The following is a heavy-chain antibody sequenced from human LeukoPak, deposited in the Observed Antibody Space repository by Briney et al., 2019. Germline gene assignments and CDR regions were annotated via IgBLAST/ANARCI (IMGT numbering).Heavy chain of an antibody. J-gene: IGHJ6*02. CDR1: GYTFTVYY. D-gene: IGHD3-22*01. Sequence: ASVKVSCKASGYTFTVYYMHWVRQAPGQGREWMGWINPNSGGTNYAQKFQGRVTMTRDTSISTAYMELSRLRSDDTAVYFCARRKWLDRDYYGMDVWGQGTTVTVSS. V-gene: IGHV1-2*02. CDR2: INPNSGGT. CDR3: ARRKWLDRDYYGMDV.